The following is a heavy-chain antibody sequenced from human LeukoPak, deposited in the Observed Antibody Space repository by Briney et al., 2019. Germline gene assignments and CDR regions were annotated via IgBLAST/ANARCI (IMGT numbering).Heavy chain of an antibody. Sequence: GGSLRLSCAASGFTVSSNYMSWVRQAPGKGLEWVSVFYSGGGTYYADSVKGRFTISRDNSKNTLYLQMNSLRAEDTAVYYCARVVWDDSSGYHDYWGRGTLVTVSS. J-gene: IGHJ4*02. D-gene: IGHD3-22*01. V-gene: IGHV3-66*01. CDR3: ARVVWDDSSGYHDY. CDR1: GFTVSSNY. CDR2: FYSGGGT.